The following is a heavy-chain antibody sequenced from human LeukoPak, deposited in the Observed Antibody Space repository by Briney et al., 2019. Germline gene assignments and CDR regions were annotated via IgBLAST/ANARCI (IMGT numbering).Heavy chain of an antibody. J-gene: IGHJ5*02. CDR2: IIPILGIA. V-gene: IGHV1-69*04. CDR1: GGTFSSYA. Sequence: SVKVSCKASGGTFSSYAISWVRQAPGQGLEWMGRIIPILGIANYAQKFQGRVAITADKSTSTAYMELSSLRSEDTAVYYCAREVRVGGSGSLKPWGQGTLVTVSS. CDR3: AREVRVGGSGSLKP. D-gene: IGHD1-26*01.